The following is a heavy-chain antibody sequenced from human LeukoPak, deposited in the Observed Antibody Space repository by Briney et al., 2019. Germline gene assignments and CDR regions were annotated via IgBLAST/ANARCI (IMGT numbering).Heavy chain of an antibody. CDR2: ISYDESNK. Sequence: GGSLRLSCAASGFTFSSYAMHWVRQAPGKGLEWVAVISYDESNKYYADSVKGRFTISRDNSENTLYLQMNSLRAEDTAVYYCARVQHIVVVTALFEYWGQGTLVTVSS. CDR3: ARVQHIVVVTALFEY. J-gene: IGHJ4*02. CDR1: GFTFSSYA. D-gene: IGHD2-21*02. V-gene: IGHV3-30*04.